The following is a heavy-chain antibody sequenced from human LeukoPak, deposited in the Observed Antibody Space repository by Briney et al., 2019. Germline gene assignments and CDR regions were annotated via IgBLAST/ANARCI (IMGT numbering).Heavy chain of an antibody. CDR2: IYYSGST. CDR3: AREAGPRAFDI. V-gene: IGHV4-39*07. J-gene: IGHJ3*02. D-gene: IGHD6-19*01. Sequence: PSETLSLTCTVSGGSISSSSYYWGWIRQPPGKGLKWIGSIYYSGSTYYNPSLKSRVTISVDTSKNQFSLKLSSVTAADTAVYYCAREAGPRAFDIWGQGTMVTVSS. CDR1: GGSISSSSYY.